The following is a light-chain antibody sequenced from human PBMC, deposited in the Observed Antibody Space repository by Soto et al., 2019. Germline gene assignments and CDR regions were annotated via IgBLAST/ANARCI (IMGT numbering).Light chain of an antibody. V-gene: IGLV1-40*01. CDR3: QSYDSSLSGVRV. J-gene: IGLJ3*02. CDR2: GNS. Sequence: QSVLTQPPSVSGAPGQRVTISCTGSSSNIGAGYDVHWYQQLPGTAPKLLIYGNSNRPSGVPDRFSGSKSGTSASLAITGLQAGDEVGYHIQSYDSSLSGVRVFGRGSQLAVL. CDR1: SSNIGAGYD.